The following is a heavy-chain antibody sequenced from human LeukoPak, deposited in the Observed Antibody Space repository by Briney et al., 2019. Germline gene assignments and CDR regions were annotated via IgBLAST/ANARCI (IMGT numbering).Heavy chain of an antibody. V-gene: IGHV3-13*01. CDR2: IGIGGDT. D-gene: IGHD6-19*01. CDR3: ARGRIQVSGIDEFDY. J-gene: IGHJ4*02. CDR1: GFTFIDYD. Sequence: GGSLRLSCAASGFTFIDYDMHWVRQAMGKGLEWVSPIGIGGDTHYSGSVKGRFTISRENAESYLYLQMNSLRAEDTAVFYCARGRIQVSGIDEFDYWGQGTLVTVSS.